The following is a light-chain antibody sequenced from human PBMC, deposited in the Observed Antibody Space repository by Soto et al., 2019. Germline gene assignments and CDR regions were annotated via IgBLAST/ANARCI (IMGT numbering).Light chain of an antibody. V-gene: IGLV2-11*01. Sequence: LTQPPSVSGSPGQSVTISCTGTSSDVGGYNYVSWYQQHPGKAPKLMIYDVSKRPSGVPDRFSGSKSGNTASLTISGLQAEDEADYYCCSYAGSYTFVYVFGTGTKVTVL. CDR3: CSYAGSYTFVYV. CDR1: SSDVGGYNY. J-gene: IGLJ1*01. CDR2: DVS.